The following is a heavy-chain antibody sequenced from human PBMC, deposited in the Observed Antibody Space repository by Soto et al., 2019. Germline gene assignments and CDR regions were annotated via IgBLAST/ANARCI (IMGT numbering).Heavy chain of an antibody. CDR3: ARFKAAAATTKTLDYYGMDV. CDR2: IIPIFGTA. CDR1: GGTFSSYA. J-gene: IGHJ6*02. D-gene: IGHD6-13*01. Sequence: SVKVSCKASGGTFSSYAISWVRQAPGQGLEWMGGIIPIFGTANYAQKFQGRVTITADESTSTAYMELSSLRSEDTAVYYCARFKAAAATTKTLDYYGMDVWGQGTTVTVSS. V-gene: IGHV1-69*13.